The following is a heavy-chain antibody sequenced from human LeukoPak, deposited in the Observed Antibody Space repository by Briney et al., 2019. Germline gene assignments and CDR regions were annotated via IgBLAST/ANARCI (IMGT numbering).Heavy chain of an antibody. Sequence: PSETLSLTCTVSGASISSYYWSWIRQPPGKGLEWIGYIYYSGSTNYNPSLKSRVTISVDTSKSQFSLKLSSVTAADTAVYYCARGRLVVVPAANTGWYFDLWGRGTLVTVSS. CDR2: IYYSGST. V-gene: IGHV4-59*01. CDR3: ARGRLVVVPAANTGWYFDL. CDR1: GASISSYY. J-gene: IGHJ2*01. D-gene: IGHD2-2*01.